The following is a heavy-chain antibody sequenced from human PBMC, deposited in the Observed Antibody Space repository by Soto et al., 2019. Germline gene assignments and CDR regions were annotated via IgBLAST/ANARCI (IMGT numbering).Heavy chain of an antibody. CDR3: ARDRGSGLYRAGSDY. CDR1: GFTFSSYW. Sequence: EVQLVESGGGLVQPGGSLRLSCTASGFTFSSYWMTWVRQAPGKGLEWVANIYPGGSEKYYVESVKGRFTISRDNTRNSLSLQMNSLRAEDTAVYFCARDRGSGLYRAGSDYWGQEPRSPSPQ. V-gene: IGHV3-7*01. D-gene: IGHD6-19*01. CDR2: IYPGGSEK. J-gene: IGHJ4*01.